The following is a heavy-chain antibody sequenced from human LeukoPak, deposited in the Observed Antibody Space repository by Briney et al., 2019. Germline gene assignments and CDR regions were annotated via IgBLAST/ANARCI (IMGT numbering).Heavy chain of an antibody. V-gene: IGHV5-51*01. CDR3: ARRQASCSNGVCYTLYDMDV. J-gene: IGHJ6*02. Sequence: GESLKISCKGSGYSFTNYWIGWVRQMPGKGLEWMGIIYPPDSDTRYSPSFQGQVTISADKSISTAYLQWSSLKASDTAMYYCARRQASCSNGVCYTLYDMDVWGQGTAVTVSS. CDR1: GYSFTNYW. CDR2: IYPPDSDT. D-gene: IGHD2-8*01.